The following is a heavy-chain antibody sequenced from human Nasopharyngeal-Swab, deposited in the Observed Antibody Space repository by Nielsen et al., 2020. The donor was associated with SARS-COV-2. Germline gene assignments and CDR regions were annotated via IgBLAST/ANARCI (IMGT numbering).Heavy chain of an antibody. CDR1: GGSFSGYY. CDR3: ARGPHRRITIFGVVIESYYYGMDV. V-gene: IGHV4-34*01. D-gene: IGHD3-3*01. J-gene: IGHJ6*02. CDR2: INHSGST. Sequence: SETLSLTCAVYGGSFSGYYWSWIRQPPGKGLEWIGEINHSGSTNYKPSLKSRVTISVDTSKNQFSLKLTSVTAADTAVYYCARGPHRRITIFGVVIESYYYGMDVWGQGTTVTVSS.